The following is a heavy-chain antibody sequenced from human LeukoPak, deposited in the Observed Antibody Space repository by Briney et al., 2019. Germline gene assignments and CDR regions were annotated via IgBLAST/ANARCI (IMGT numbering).Heavy chain of an antibody. V-gene: IGHV3-9*01. J-gene: IGHJ6*02. CDR1: GFTFDDYA. CDR2: ISWNSGSI. Sequence: GGSLRLSCAASGFTFDDYAMHWVRHAPGKGLEWVSGISWNSGSIGYADSVKGRFTISRDNAKNSLYLQMNSLRAEDTALYYCAKDQAPSPTYYGMDVWGQGTTVTVSS. CDR3: AKDQAPSPTYYGMDV.